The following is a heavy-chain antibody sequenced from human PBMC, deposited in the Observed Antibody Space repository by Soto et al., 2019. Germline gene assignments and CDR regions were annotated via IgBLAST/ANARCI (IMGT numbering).Heavy chain of an antibody. Sequence: SETLSLTCAVYNGSFSVYYWIWIRQSPGKGLEWIGEINHSGSTNYNPSLKSRVTISVDTSKNQFSLKLSSVTAADTAVYYCSREIPAAGTIWFDPWGQGTLVTVSS. J-gene: IGHJ5*02. CDR3: SREIPAAGTIWFDP. D-gene: IGHD6-13*01. V-gene: IGHV4-34*01. CDR1: NGSFSVYY. CDR2: INHSGST.